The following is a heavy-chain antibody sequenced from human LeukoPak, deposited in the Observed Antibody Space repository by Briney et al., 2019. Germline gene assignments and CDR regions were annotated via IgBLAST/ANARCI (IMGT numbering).Heavy chain of an antibody. J-gene: IGHJ6*02. V-gene: IGHV1-69*13. CDR3: ARDGGSFSYNMDV. Sequence: SVKVSCKASGGTFSSYAISWVRQAPGQGLEWMGGIIPIFGTANYAQKFQGRVTITADESTSTAYMELSSLRPEDTAVYYCARDGGSFSYNMDVWGQGTTVTVSS. D-gene: IGHD1-26*01. CDR2: IIPIFGTA. CDR1: GGTFSSYA.